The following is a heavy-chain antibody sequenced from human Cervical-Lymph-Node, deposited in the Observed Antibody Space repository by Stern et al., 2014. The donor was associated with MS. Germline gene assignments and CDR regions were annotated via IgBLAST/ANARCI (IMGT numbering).Heavy chain of an antibody. Sequence: QMQLVQSGAEVKKPGASVKVSCKASGYSFIPSGVSWVLQAPGQGLEWMGWISAFNGDTIYPRNLQGRVTLTTDTSTSTAYMELRSLRSDDTAVYYCARDIVATTRDFHGLDVWGQGTTVTVSS. CDR2: ISAFNGDT. V-gene: IGHV1-18*01. J-gene: IGHJ6*02. D-gene: IGHD5-12*01. CDR3: ARDIVATTRDFHGLDV. CDR1: GYSFIPSG.